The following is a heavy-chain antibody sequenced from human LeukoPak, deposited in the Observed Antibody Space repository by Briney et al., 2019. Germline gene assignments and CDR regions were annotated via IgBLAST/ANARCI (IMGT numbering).Heavy chain of an antibody. V-gene: IGHV4-39*07. D-gene: IGHD4-17*01. CDR3: ARGSYGDLNPFDY. CDR2: VYFSGST. Sequence: SETLSLTCTVSGGSIGSSTYYWGWIRQPPGKGLEWIASVYFSGSTYYIPSLRGRLTISVDTSKNQFSLKVYSVTAADTAVYYCARGSYGDLNPFDYWGQGTLVTVSS. J-gene: IGHJ4*02. CDR1: GGSIGSSTYY.